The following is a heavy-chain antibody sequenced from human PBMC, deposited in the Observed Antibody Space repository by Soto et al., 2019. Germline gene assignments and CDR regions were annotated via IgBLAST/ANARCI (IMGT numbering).Heavy chain of an antibody. CDR3: ASDSGYAGIDN. D-gene: IGHD5-12*01. CDR2: ISSSSSYI. Sequence: GGSLRRSCAASSFNFNSYSMNWVRPAPGKRLEWVSSISSSSSYIYYADSVKGRFTISRDNAKNSLYLQMNSLRAEDTAVYYCASDSGYAGIDNWALGTLLPVS. J-gene: IGHJ1*01. CDR1: SFNFNSYS. V-gene: IGHV3-21*01.